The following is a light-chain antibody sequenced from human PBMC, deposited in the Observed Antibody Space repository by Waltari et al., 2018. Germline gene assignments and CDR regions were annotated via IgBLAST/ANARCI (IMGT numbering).Light chain of an antibody. V-gene: IGKV4-1*01. CDR1: QTVLYSSNNKNY. CDR3: QQYWSTPWT. J-gene: IGKJ1*01. CDR2: WAS. Sequence: DIVMTQSPDSLAVSLGERATIKCKSSQTVLYSSNNKNYLAWYQQKPGQPPKLLIYWASNRESGVPDRFSGSGSGTDFTLTISSLQAEDVAVYYCQQYWSTPWTFGRGTKVEIK.